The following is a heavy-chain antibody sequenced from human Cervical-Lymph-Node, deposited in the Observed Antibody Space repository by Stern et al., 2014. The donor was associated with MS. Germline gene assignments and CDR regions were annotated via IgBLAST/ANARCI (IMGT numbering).Heavy chain of an antibody. CDR3: AKLAVTTDLDY. J-gene: IGHJ4*02. D-gene: IGHD6-19*01. CDR1: GFTFSSYG. V-gene: IGHV3-30*18. CDR2: VSNDGNTE. Sequence: QLVQSGGGVVQPGRSLRLSCAASGFTFSSYGMHWVRQAPGKGLEWVAVVSNDGNTEDYADSVRGRFTISRDNSKNTLHLQMNRLRREDTALYYCAKLAVTTDLDYWGQGTLVTVSP.